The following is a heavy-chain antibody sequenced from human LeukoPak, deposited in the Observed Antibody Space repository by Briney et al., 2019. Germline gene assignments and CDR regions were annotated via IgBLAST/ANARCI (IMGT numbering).Heavy chain of an antibody. CDR1: GYTFTSYG. CDR2: ISGYNGNT. Sequence: SVKVSCKASGYTFTSYGISWVRQAPGQGLEWMGWISGYNGNTNHAQKLQGRVTMTTDTSTSTAYMELRSLKSDDTAVYYCAREYCSTTRCYMADYWGQGTLVTVSS. CDR3: AREYCSTTRCYMADY. J-gene: IGHJ4*02. D-gene: IGHD2-2*01. V-gene: IGHV1-18*01.